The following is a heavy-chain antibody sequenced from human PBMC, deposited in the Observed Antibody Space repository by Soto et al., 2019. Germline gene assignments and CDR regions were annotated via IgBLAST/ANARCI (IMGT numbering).Heavy chain of an antibody. CDR1: GGSFSGYY. D-gene: IGHD4-17*01. Sequence: QVQLQQWGAGLLKPSETLCLTCAVYGGSFSGYYWSWIRQPPGKGLEWIGEINHSGSTNYNPSLKSRVTISVDTSKNQFSLKLSSVTAADTAVYYCARATVTRPIYYYYYMDVWGKGTTVTVSS. J-gene: IGHJ6*03. V-gene: IGHV4-34*01. CDR3: ARATVTRPIYYYYYMDV. CDR2: INHSGST.